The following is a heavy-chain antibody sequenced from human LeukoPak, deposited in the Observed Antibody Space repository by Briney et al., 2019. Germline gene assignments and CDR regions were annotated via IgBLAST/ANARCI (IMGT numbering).Heavy chain of an antibody. D-gene: IGHD1-26*01. CDR2: ISYDGSNK. CDR3: ARDRHSGSYYGYFDY. J-gene: IGHJ4*02. V-gene: IGHV3-30*03. Sequence: GGSLRLSCAASGFTFSSYAMTWVRQAPGKGLEWVAVISYDGSNKYYADSVKGQFTISRDDSKNTLYLQMNSLRGEDTAVYYCARDRHSGSYYGYFDYWGQGTLVIVSS. CDR1: GFTFSSYA.